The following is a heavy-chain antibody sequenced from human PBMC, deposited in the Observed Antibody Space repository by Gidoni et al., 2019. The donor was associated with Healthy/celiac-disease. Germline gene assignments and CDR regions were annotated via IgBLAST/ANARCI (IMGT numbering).Heavy chain of an antibody. CDR3: ASGHSSGSTRN. CDR2: RNPNSGNT. V-gene: IGHV1-8*01. J-gene: IGHJ4*02. D-gene: IGHD3-22*01. CDR1: GDTFTRYD. Sequence: QEQLVQTGAEGKMPGASGKVGGKAAGDTFTRYDINWVRQASGQGLEWMGWRNPNSGNTGYAQKFQGRFTMTRHTSISTAYMELSSLSSEDTAVYYCASGHSSGSTRNWGQGTLVTVSS.